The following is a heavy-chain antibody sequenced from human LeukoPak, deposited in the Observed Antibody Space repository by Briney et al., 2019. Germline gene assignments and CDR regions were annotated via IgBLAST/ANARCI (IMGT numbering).Heavy chain of an antibody. V-gene: IGHV6-1*01. J-gene: IGHJ4*02. D-gene: IGHD2-2*01. Sequence: SQTLSLTCAISGDSVSSNSAAWNWLRQSPSRGLEWLGRTYYRSKWYNDYAVSVKSRITINPGTSKNQFSLQLNSVTPEDTAVYYCARAAYCSSTSCRSGESYFDYWGQGTRVTVSS. CDR3: ARAAYCSSTSCRSGESYFDY. CDR1: GDSVSSNSAA. CDR2: TYYRSKWYN.